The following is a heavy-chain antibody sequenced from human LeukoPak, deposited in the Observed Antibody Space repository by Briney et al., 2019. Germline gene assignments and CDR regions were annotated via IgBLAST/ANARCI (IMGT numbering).Heavy chain of an antibody. CDR3: AKRLYDSSGYYPFDY. J-gene: IGHJ4*02. D-gene: IGHD3-22*01. V-gene: IGHV3-23*01. CDR2: ISGSGGST. Sequence: GGSLRLSCAASGFTFSSYAMSWVRQAPGKGLEWVSAISGSGGSTYYADSVKGRFTISRDNSKNTLYLQMNSLRAEDTAVYYCAKRLYDSSGYYPFDYRGQGTLVTVSS. CDR1: GFTFSSYA.